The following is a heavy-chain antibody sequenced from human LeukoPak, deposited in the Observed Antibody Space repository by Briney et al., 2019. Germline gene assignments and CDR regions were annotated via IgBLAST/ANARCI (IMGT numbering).Heavy chain of an antibody. CDR3: ARAFTITSGNYFDP. CDR2: IHATGTT. CDR1: GDSISSYY. V-gene: IGHV4-4*07. D-gene: IGHD3-10*01. J-gene: IGHJ5*02. Sequence: SETLSLTCLVSGDSISSYYWTWVRQTAGKGPQWLGRIHATGTTDYHPSLQGRVTISIDKSKNQFSLRLMSVTAADTAIYYCARAFTITSGNYFDPWGQGTLVTVSS.